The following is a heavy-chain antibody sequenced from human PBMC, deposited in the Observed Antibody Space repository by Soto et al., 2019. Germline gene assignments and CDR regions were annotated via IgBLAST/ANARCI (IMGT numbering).Heavy chain of an antibody. CDR2: IYYSGST. J-gene: IGHJ5*02. CDR1: GGSISSYY. CDR3: ARLHVVVPAAPGGWFDP. Sequence: SETLSLTCTVSGGSISSYYWSWIRQPPGKGLEWIGYIYYSGSTNYNPSLKSRVTISVDTSKNQFSLKLSSVTAADTAVYYCARLHVVVPAAPGGWFDPWGQGTLVTVSS. V-gene: IGHV4-59*08. D-gene: IGHD2-2*01.